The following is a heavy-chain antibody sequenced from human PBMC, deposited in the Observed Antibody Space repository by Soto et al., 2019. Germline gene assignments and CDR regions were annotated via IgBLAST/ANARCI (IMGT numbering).Heavy chain of an antibody. CDR1: GGSVSSNSVA. V-gene: IGHV6-1*01. Sequence: SQTLSLTCAISGGSVSSNSVAWNWIRQSPSRGLEWLGRTYYRSKWYNDYAVSVKSRITINPDTSKNQFSLQLNSVTPEDTAVYYCARKLGKSAFDIWGQGTMVTVSS. CDR3: ARKLGKSAFDI. D-gene: IGHD7-27*01. J-gene: IGHJ3*02. CDR2: TYYRSKWYN.